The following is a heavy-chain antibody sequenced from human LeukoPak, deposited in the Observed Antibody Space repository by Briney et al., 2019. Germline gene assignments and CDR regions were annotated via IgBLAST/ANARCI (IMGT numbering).Heavy chain of an antibody. Sequence: SETLSLTCTVSGGSISSYYWSWIRQPPGKGLECIGYIYYSGSTNYNPSLKGRVTISVDTSKNQFSLKLSSVTAADTAVYYCARTTEAHSWRTRYYDYYMDVWGKGTTVTVSS. J-gene: IGHJ6*03. CDR3: ARTTEAHSWRTRYYDYYMDV. D-gene: IGHD6-13*01. CDR1: GGSISSYY. CDR2: IYYSGST. V-gene: IGHV4-59*01.